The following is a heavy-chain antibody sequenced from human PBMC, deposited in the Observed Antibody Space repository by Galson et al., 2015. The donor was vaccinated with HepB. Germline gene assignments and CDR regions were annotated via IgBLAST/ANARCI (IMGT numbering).Heavy chain of an antibody. J-gene: IGHJ4*02. D-gene: IGHD2-15*01. CDR2: IYYSGST. Sequence: GGSICSGGYYWSWIRQPPGKGLEWIGYIYYSGSTNYNPSLKSRVTISVDTSKNQFSLKLSSVTAADTAVYYCARAPPARYCSGGSCANYFDYWGQGTLVTVSS. V-gene: IGHV4-61*08. CDR3: ARAPPARYCSGGSCANYFDY. CDR1: GGSICSGGYY.